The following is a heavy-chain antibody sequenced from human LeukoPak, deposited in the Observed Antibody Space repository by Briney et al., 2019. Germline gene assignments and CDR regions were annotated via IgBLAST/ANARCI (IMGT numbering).Heavy chain of an antibody. CDR2: IYYSGST. J-gene: IGHJ4*02. D-gene: IGHD5-18*01. CDR3: ARGQRGYSYGYFDY. Sequence: PSQTLSLTCTVSGGSISSGGYYWSWIRQHPGKGLEWIGYIYYSGSTYYNPSLKSRVTISVDTSKNQFSLKLSSVTAADTAVYYCARGQRGYSYGYFDYWGQGTLVTVSS. CDR1: GGSISSGGYY. V-gene: IGHV4-31*03.